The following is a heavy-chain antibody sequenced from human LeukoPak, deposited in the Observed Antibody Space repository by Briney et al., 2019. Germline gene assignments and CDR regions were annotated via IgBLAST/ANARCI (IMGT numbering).Heavy chain of an antibody. J-gene: IGHJ4*02. Sequence: ASVKVSCKVSGYTLTELSMLWVRQAPGKGLEWMGGFDPEDGETIYAQKFQGRVTMTEDTSTDTAYMELSSLRSEDTAVYYCACLQDWWQGHFDYWGQGTLVTVSS. CDR2: FDPEDGET. D-gene: IGHD2-15*01. CDR1: GYTLTELS. CDR3: ACLQDWWQGHFDY. V-gene: IGHV1-24*01.